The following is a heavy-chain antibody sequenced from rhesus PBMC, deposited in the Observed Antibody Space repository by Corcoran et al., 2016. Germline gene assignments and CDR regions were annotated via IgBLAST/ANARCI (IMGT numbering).Heavy chain of an antibody. Sequence: QVQLVQSGAEVKKPGTSVRLSCKASGYTFTSYYIHWVRQAPGQVLEWMGWIKPSNENTGYAHKFQGRVTMTRDTSTSTAYMELNSLRSDDTAVYYCARYYSGSQGLDFWGQGLRVTVSS. CDR3: ARYYSGSQGLDF. D-gene: IGHD3-16*01. CDR1: GYTFTSYY. V-gene: IGHV1-200*01. J-gene: IGHJ3*01. CDR2: IKPSNENT.